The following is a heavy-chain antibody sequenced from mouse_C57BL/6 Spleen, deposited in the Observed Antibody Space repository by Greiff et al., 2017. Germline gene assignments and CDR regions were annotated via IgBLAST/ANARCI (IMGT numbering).Heavy chain of an antibody. CDR1: GYTFTDYN. CDR2: INPNNGGT. Sequence: EVQLQQSGPELVKPGASVKIPCKASGYTFTDYNMDWVKQSHGKSLEWIGDINPNNGGTIYNQKFKGKATLTVDKSSSTAYMELRSLTSEDTAVYYCARSGTTVVVDYAMDYWGQGTSVTVSS. CDR3: ARSGTTVVVDYAMDY. V-gene: IGHV1-18*01. D-gene: IGHD1-1*01. J-gene: IGHJ4*01.